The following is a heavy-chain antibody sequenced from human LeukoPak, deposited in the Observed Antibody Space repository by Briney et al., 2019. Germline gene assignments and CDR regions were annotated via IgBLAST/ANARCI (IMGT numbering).Heavy chain of an antibody. V-gene: IGHV1-2*02. J-gene: IGHJ4*02. D-gene: IGHD3-16*01. CDR3: ARVGAPGGLRPYHYYY. Sequence: ASVKVSCKASGYIFSDYWIHWVRQAPGRGLECLGWIDPASGITNQPQKFQGRITVTRDTSASTVYMDLTGLTTDDTALYYCARVGAPGGLRPYHYYYWGQGTLATVSS. CDR2: IDPASGIT. CDR1: GYIFSDYW.